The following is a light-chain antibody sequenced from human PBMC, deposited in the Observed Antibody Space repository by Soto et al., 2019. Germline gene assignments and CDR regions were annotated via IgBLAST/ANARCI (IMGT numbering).Light chain of an antibody. CDR2: AAS. Sequence: DIQMTQSPSSLSASVGDRVTITSRASQSISSYLNWYQQKPGKAPNLLIYAASSLQSGVPSRFSGSGAGTDFTLTISSLQPEDFADYYCQQSYSTHPITFGQGTRLEIK. V-gene: IGKV1-39*01. CDR3: QQSYSTHPIT. J-gene: IGKJ5*01. CDR1: QSISSY.